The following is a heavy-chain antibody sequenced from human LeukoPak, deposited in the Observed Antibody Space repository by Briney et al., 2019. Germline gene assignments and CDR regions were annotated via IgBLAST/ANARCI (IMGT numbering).Heavy chain of an antibody. Sequence: GESLKISCKGSGYSFTSYWIGWVRQMPGKGLEWMGIIYPGDSGTRYSPSFQGQVTISADKSISTAHLQWSSLKASDTAMYYCARHEQGGYSYADDAFDIWGQGTMVTVSS. J-gene: IGHJ3*02. CDR2: IYPGDSGT. CDR1: GYSFTSYW. CDR3: ARHEQGGYSYADDAFDI. V-gene: IGHV5-51*01. D-gene: IGHD5-18*01.